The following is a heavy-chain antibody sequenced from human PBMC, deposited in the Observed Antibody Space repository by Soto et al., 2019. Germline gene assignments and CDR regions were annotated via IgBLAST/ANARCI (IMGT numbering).Heavy chain of an antibody. CDR2: VNNDGTNT. Sequence: GGSLRLSCRGSGFTFSNAWMHWVRRAPGKGLEWVSRVNNDGTNTAYADSVKGRFIISRDNARNILYMQMNSLRVEDTAIYYCARDEGGPDVWGQGTTVTVS. CDR1: GFTFSNAW. V-gene: IGHV3-74*01. J-gene: IGHJ6*02. CDR3: ARDEGGPDV.